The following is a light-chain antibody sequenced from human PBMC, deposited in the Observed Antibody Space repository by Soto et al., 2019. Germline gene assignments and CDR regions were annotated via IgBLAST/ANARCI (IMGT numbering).Light chain of an antibody. CDR3: WSYAGSYTWV. CDR1: ISDVGAYQY. CDR2: DVT. Sequence: TQPPSVSGSTGQSVTISCTGTISDVGAYQYVSWYQHYPGDAPKLMIYDVTHRPSGVPDRFSGTTSGNTASLTISGLQADDEADYYCWSYAGSYTWVFGSGTKVTVL. J-gene: IGLJ1*01. V-gene: IGLV2-11*01.